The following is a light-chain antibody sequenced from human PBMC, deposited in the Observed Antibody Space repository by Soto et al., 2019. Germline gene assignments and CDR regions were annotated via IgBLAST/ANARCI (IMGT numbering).Light chain of an antibody. V-gene: IGLV2-14*01. CDR1: SSDVGTYNY. CDR2: EVT. J-gene: IGLJ1*01. Sequence: QSVLTQPASVSGSPGHPITISCTATSSDVGTYNYVSWYQQHPGKVPKLIIYEVTKRPSGVSNRFSGSKSGNTASLTISGLQAEDEADYYCSSYTTSSTYVFGSGTKVTVL. CDR3: SSYTTSSTYV.